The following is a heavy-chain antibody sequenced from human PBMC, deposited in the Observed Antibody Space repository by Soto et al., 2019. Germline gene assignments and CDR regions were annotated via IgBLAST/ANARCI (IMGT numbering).Heavy chain of an antibody. Sequence: SVKASCKASGGTFSSYASRWVRQAPGQGLEWMGGIIPIFGTANYAQKFQGRVTITADKSTSTAYMELSSLRSEDTAVYYCARTTLGNYYYGMDVWGQGTTVTV. CDR2: IIPIFGTA. CDR1: GGTFSSYA. CDR3: ARTTLGNYYYGMDV. D-gene: IGHD1-26*01. J-gene: IGHJ6*02. V-gene: IGHV1-69*06.